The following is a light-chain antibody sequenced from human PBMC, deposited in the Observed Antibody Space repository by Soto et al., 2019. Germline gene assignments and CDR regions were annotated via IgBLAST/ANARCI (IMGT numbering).Light chain of an antibody. CDR2: DVS. V-gene: IGLV2-14*01. CDR1: SNDVGGYSY. J-gene: IGLJ1*01. Sequence: ALTQPASVSGSPGQSIAISCTGTSNDVGGYSYVSWYQQQPGKAPKLVISDVSNRPSGVSDRFSGSKSGNTASLTISGLQTEDEADYYCASYTTSSTYVFGTGTKVTVL. CDR3: ASYTTSSTYV.